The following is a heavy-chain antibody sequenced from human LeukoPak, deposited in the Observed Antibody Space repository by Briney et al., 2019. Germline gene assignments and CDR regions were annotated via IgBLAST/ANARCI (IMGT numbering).Heavy chain of an antibody. CDR2: IYNTGST. V-gene: IGHV4-59*01. CDR3: ARDRTVTTPEA. J-gene: IGHJ4*02. D-gene: IGHD4-17*01. Sequence: SETLSLTCTVSGGSISPYYWSWLRQPPGKGLEWIGYIYNTGSTNYNPSLKSRGTISVDTSKNQLSLKLSSVTAADTAVYYCARDRTVTTPEAWGQGTLVTVSS. CDR1: GGSISPYY.